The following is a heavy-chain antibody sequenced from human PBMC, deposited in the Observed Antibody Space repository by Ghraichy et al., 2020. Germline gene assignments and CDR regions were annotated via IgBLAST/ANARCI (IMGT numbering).Heavy chain of an antibody. V-gene: IGHV1-8*03. CDR2: MNPNNGNT. D-gene: IGHD4-17*01. Sequence: ASVKVSCKASGYTFTSYDINWVRQATGQGLEWMGWMNPNNGNTGYAQKFQGRVTITRNTSISTAYMELSSLRSEDTAVYYCARGGDAARHDAFDIWGQGTMVTVSS. CDR1: GYTFTSYD. J-gene: IGHJ3*02. CDR3: ARGGDAARHDAFDI.